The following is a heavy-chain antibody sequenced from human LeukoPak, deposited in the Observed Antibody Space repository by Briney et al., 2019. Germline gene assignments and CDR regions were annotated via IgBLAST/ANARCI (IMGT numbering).Heavy chain of an antibody. D-gene: IGHD1-14*01. Sequence: SETLSLTCTVSGGSISSYYWSWIRQPPGKGLEWIGYMYYTGTTNYNPSLKSRVTGFVDTSKNQVSLRLSSVTAADTAVYYCARHGTISSESYFDYWGQGALVTVSS. CDR1: GGSISSYY. CDR2: MYYTGTT. J-gene: IGHJ4*02. CDR3: ARHGTISSESYFDY. V-gene: IGHV4-59*08.